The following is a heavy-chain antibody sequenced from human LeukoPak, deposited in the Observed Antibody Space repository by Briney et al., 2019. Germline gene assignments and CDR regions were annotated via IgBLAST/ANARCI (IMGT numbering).Heavy chain of an antibody. CDR2: IQHGGNKE. CDR3: AKDPGTNGWSYFDY. D-gene: IGHD6-19*01. Sequence: PGGSLRLSCVVSGFTFSSHGMHWVRQAPGKGLQWVAFIQHGGNKEYYVDSVKGRFTISRDNYKNTVYLEMNSLRAEDTAVYYCAKDPGTNGWSYFDYWGQGTLVTVSS. V-gene: IGHV3-30*02. CDR1: GFTFSSHG. J-gene: IGHJ4*02.